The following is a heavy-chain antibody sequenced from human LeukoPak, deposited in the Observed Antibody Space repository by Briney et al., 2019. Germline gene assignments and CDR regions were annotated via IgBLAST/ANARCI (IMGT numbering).Heavy chain of an antibody. J-gene: IGHJ6*02. Sequence: GGSLRLSCAASGLTFSTYNMNWVRQAPGKGLEWVSSISSSSSYIYYADSVKGRFTISRDNAKNSLYLQMNSLRAEDTAVYYCAREKAVDYGMDVWGQGTTVTVSS. CDR2: ISSSSSYI. D-gene: IGHD6-19*01. V-gene: IGHV3-21*01. CDR1: GLTFSTYN. CDR3: AREKAVDYGMDV.